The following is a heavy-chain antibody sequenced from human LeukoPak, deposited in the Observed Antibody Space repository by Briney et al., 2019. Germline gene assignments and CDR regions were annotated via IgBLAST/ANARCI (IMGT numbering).Heavy chain of an antibody. Sequence: SQTLSLTCTVSGGSISSGSYYWSWIRQPAGKGLEWIGRIYTSGSINYNPSLKSRVTISVDTSKNQFSLKLSSVTAADTAVYYCGRSEDAFDIWGQGTMVTVSS. CDR1: GGSISSGSYY. CDR2: IYTSGSI. V-gene: IGHV4-61*02. CDR3: GRSEDAFDI. J-gene: IGHJ3*02.